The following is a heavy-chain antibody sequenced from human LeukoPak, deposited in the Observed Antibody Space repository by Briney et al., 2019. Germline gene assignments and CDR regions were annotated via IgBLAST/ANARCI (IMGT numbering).Heavy chain of an antibody. CDR2: ISSDGSRI. CDR3: ARDNGRNGFDI. Sequence: GGSVRLSCAASGFTFSSYWMHWVRQAPGKGLVWVSRISSDGSRISYADSVKGRFTISRDDAKKTLDLQTNSLRAEDTAVYFCARDNGRNGFDIWGPGTMVTVSS. V-gene: IGHV3-74*01. J-gene: IGHJ3*02. CDR1: GFTFSSYW.